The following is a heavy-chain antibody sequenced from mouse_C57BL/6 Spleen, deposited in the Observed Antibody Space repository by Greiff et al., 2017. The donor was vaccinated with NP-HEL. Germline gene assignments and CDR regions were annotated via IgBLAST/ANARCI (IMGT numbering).Heavy chain of an antibody. CDR2: ISSGGSYT. V-gene: IGHV5-6*01. Sequence: EVQRVESGGDLVKPGGSLKLSCAASGFTFSSYGMSWVRQTPDKRLEWVATISSGGSYTYYPDSVKGRFTISRDNAKNTLYLQMSSLKSEDTAMYYCARHYGSSSWYFDVWGTGTTVTVSS. CDR3: ARHYGSSSWYFDV. D-gene: IGHD1-1*01. J-gene: IGHJ1*03. CDR1: GFTFSSYG.